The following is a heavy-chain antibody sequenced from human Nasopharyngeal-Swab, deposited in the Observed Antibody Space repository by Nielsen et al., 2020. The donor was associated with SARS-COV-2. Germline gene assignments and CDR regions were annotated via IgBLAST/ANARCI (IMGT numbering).Heavy chain of an antibody. D-gene: IGHD1-26*01. CDR3: ARDHEWELLLAFDI. V-gene: IGHV4-39*02. CDR2: IYYSGST. J-gene: IGHJ3*02. Sequence: SETLSLTCTVSGGSISSSSYYWGWIRQPPGKGLEWIGSIYYSGSTYYNPSLKSRVTISVDTSKNQFSLKLSSVTAADTAVYYCARDHEWELLLAFDIWGQGTMVTVSS. CDR1: GGSISSSSYY.